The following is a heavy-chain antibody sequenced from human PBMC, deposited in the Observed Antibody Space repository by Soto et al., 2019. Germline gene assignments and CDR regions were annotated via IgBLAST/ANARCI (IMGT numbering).Heavy chain of an antibody. Sequence: QVQLVESGGGVVQPGRSLRLSCAASGFTFSSYVMHWVRQAPGKGREWVAVIWYDGRNTYYADSVKGRFTISRDNSKNTLYLQMNSLRAEDTAVYYCARTAYYYDSSGYYFECWGQGTLVTVSS. CDR3: ARTAYYYDSSGYYFEC. D-gene: IGHD3-22*01. V-gene: IGHV3-33*01. CDR2: IWYDGRNT. CDR1: GFTFSSYV. J-gene: IGHJ4*02.